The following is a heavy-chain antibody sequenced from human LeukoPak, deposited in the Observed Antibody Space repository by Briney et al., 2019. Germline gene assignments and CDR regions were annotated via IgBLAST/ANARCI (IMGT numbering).Heavy chain of an antibody. CDR1: EFSVGSNY. V-gene: IGHV3-66*01. J-gene: IGHJ4*02. CDR2: IYSGGST. D-gene: IGHD2/OR15-2a*01. CDR3: AKDGTSYYYIYY. Sequence: QTGGSLRLSCAASEFSVGSNYMTWVRQAPGKGLEWVSLIYSGGSTYYADSVKGRFTISRDNSKNTLYLQMNSLRGDDTAVYYCAKDGTSYYYIYYWGQGTLVTVSS.